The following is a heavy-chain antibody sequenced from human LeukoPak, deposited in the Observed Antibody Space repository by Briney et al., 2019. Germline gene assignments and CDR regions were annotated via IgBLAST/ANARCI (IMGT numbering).Heavy chain of an antibody. CDR2: IRSSSSDI. CDR3: ARESGIAAALDL. J-gene: IGHJ5*02. Sequence: PGGSLRLSCAASGFTFSSYSMNWVRQAPGKGLEWVSYIRSSSSDIYYADSVKGRFTISRDNAKNSLYLQMNSLRAEDTAVYYCARESGIAAALDLWGQGTLVTVSS. D-gene: IGHD6-13*01. CDR1: GFTFSSYS. V-gene: IGHV3-21*01.